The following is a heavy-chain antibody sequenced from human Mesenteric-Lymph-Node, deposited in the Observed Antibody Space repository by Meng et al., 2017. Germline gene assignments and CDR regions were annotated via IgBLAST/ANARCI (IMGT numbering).Heavy chain of an antibody. V-gene: IGHV4-4*02. CDR3: GRDQGRQLINH. CDR2: VYHRGDT. CDR1: GDSISSDIW. D-gene: IGHD1-1*01. J-gene: IGHJ4*02. Sequence: GQLQESGPGLVKLSGTLSLTCTVSGDSISSDIWWSWVRQPPGKGLEWIGEVYHRGDTNYNPSLKSRVVISVDRSKNQFSLNLSSVTAADTAVYYCGRDQGRQLINHWGQGTLVTVSS.